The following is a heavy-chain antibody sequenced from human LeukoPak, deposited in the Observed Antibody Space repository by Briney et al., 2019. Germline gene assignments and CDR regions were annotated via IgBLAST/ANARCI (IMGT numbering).Heavy chain of an antibody. CDR3: ARSEWVTIFGVVIMGRPDYYFDY. J-gene: IGHJ4*02. V-gene: IGHV3-48*04. CDR1: GFAFSSC. CDR2: IHRSGSPT. D-gene: IGHD3-3*01. Sequence: GGSLRLSCAASGFAFSSCMNWVRQAPGKGLECISYIHRSGSPTYYSDSVKGRFTISRDNAKNSLYLQMNSLRAEDTAVYYCARSEWVTIFGVVIMGRPDYYFDYWGQGTLVTVSS.